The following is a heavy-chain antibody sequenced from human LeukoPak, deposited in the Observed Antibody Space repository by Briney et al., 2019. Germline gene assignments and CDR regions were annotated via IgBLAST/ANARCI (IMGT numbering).Heavy chain of an antibody. J-gene: IGHJ4*02. CDR1: GGSISSGGYY. Sequence: SETLSLTCTVSGGSISSGGYYWSWIRQHPGKGLEWIGYIYYSGSTYYNPSLKSRVTISVDTSKNQFSLKLSSVTAADTAVYYCARALYNWKHFDYWGQGTLVTVSS. CDR3: ARALYNWKHFDY. CDR2: IYYSGST. D-gene: IGHD1-20*01. V-gene: IGHV4-31*03.